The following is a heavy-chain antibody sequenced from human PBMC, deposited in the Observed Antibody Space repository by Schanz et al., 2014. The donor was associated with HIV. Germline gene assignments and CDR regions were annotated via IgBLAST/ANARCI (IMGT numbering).Heavy chain of an antibody. D-gene: IGHD5-12*01. V-gene: IGHV1-18*04. Sequence: QVQLVQSGAEVKKPGASVKVSCKASGYSFTAFFIHWLRQAPGQGLEWMGWISAYNGNTNYAQKLQGRATMTTATSTTTASMALRSMRSDDTAVYYCARGAAEMATMTPWRYWGQGTLVTVSS. CDR3: ARGAAEMATMTPWRY. CDR1: GYSFTAFF. CDR2: ISAYNGNT. J-gene: IGHJ4*02.